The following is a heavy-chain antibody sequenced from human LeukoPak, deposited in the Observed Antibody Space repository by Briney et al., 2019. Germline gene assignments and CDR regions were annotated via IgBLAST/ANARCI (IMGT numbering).Heavy chain of an antibody. CDR3: AKRIQSAMAMGY. CDR1: GFTFSSYG. D-gene: IGHD5-18*01. J-gene: IGHJ4*02. Sequence: GGSLRLSCAASGFTFSSYGMHWVRQAPGKGLEWVSDISGSGGSTYYADSVKGRFTISRDNSKNTMYLQMNSLRAEDTAVYYCAKRIQSAMAMGYWGQGTLVTVSS. CDR2: ISGSGGST. V-gene: IGHV3-23*01.